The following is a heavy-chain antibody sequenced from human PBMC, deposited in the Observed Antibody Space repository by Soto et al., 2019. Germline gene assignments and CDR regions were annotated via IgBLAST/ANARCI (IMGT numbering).Heavy chain of an antibody. CDR1: GGSVSSGSFH. J-gene: IGHJ4*02. V-gene: IGHV4-61*01. CDR3: ARIGGWYDIDF. D-gene: IGHD6-19*01. CDR2: IFYNGTA. Sequence: SETLSLTCIVSGGSVSSGSFHWIWIRQPPGKGLQFIGSIFYNGTANYSPSLKNRVSISIDTSQSQLFLQLISVAAADTAVYYCARIGGWYDIDFWGQGSLVTVSS.